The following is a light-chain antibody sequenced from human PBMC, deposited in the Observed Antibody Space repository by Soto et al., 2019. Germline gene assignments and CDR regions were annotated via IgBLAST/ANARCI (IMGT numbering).Light chain of an antibody. Sequence: QSALTQPASVSGSPGQSITMSCTGSTTDIGSYNFVSWYQQHAGKAPKLVLYEVSNRPSGVSSRFSGSKSGNSASLTISGLQPEYEAHYFCSSYAATSTLVFGGGTKLTVL. CDR3: SSYAATSTLV. CDR1: TTDIGSYNF. CDR2: EVS. J-gene: IGLJ3*02. V-gene: IGLV2-14*01.